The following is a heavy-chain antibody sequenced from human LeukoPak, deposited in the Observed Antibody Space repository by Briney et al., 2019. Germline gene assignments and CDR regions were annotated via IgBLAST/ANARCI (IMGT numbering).Heavy chain of an antibody. D-gene: IGHD2-2*03. CDR2: INQDGSEK. CDR3: TRGRWISE. Sequence: GGSLRLSCAASGFTYSNFWMIWVRQAPGKGLEWVANINQDGSEKYYVDSVKGRFTISRDNSKKSFYLQMDSLRAEDTAVYYCTRGRWISEWGQGTLVAVSS. CDR1: GFTYSNFW. V-gene: IGHV3-7*01. J-gene: IGHJ4*02.